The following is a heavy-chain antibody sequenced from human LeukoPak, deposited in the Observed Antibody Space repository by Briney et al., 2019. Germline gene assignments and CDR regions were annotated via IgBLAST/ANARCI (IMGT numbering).Heavy chain of an antibody. V-gene: IGHV4-59*01. D-gene: IGHD6-19*01. J-gene: IGHJ4*02. CDR2: IYYNGST. CDR1: GGSIRSYF. Sequence: PSETLSLTCSVSGGSIRSYFWSWIRQPPGKGLEWIGNIYYNGSTDYNPSLKSRVTISVDTSKNQFSLKLNSVTAADTAVYYCASDWQWVFDYWGQGTLVTVSS. CDR3: ASDWQWVFDY.